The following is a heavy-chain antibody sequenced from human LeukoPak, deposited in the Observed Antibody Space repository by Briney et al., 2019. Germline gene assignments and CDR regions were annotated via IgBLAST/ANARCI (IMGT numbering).Heavy chain of an antibody. D-gene: IGHD2-8*02. V-gene: IGHV3-23*01. CDR3: TKEPLRSCSGAFCYPFDY. CDR1: GFTFSNYA. Sequence: GGSLRLSCAASGFTFSNYAMSWVRQTPGKGLEWVAATVGGRPDTYHAESVKGRFTVSRDDSRDTLFLQMNRLSVDDTAIYYCTKEPLRSCSGAFCYPFDYWGQGTLVTVSS. J-gene: IGHJ4*02. CDR2: TVGGRPDT.